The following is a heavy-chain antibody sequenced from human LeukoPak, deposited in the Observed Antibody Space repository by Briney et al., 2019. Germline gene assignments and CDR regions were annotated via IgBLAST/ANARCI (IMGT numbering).Heavy chain of an antibody. D-gene: IGHD1-1*01. Sequence: TGGSLRLSCAASGFTFSNYWMGWVRQAPDKGLEWVAFLQNDGSDIHYADSVEGRFTISRDNSKNTLYLQMNSLRAEDTAVYYCANRRGTQVLGNNIDIWGQGTLVTVSS. J-gene: IGHJ3*02. CDR3: ANRRGTQVLGNNIDI. V-gene: IGHV3-30*02. CDR1: GFTFSNYW. CDR2: LQNDGSDI.